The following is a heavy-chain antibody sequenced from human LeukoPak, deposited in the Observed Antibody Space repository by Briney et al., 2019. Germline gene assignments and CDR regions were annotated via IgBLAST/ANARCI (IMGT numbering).Heavy chain of an antibody. D-gene: IGHD3-9*01. Sequence: GGSLRVSCAAAGFSFSNYGMSWVREAPGKGLERVSAITDSGRATYYADYVKGRFIISRDNSENTLYLQMHSLRDEDTAVYYCAKHLTGVKSSDYWGQGALVTVSS. V-gene: IGHV3-23*01. CDR2: ITDSGRAT. CDR3: AKHLTGVKSSDY. J-gene: IGHJ4*02. CDR1: GFSFSNYG.